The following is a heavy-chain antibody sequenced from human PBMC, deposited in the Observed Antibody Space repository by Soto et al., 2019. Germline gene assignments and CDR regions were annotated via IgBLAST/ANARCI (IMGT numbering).Heavy chain of an antibody. CDR1: GGSISGGVGGLYY. CDR2: IYDTGST. V-gene: IGHV4-30-4*01. CDR3: AREVIPLTTDWYFDL. D-gene: IGHD4-17*01. Sequence: QLQLRESGPGLVKPSETLSLTCTVSGGSISGGVGGLYYWSSIRQPPGKGLEWIGYIYDTGSTYYNPSLKRRVTISVDTSKNQLSLRLSSVTAADTAVYYCAREVIPLTTDWYFDLWGRGTLVTVSS. J-gene: IGHJ2*01.